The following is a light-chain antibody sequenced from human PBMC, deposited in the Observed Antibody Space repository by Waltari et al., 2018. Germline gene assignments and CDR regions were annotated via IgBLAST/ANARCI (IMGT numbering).Light chain of an antibody. CDR2: DRN. CDR3: QQRTDWLYT. Sequence: EVVLTQSPGTLSLFPGERATLSCRASQSVATYLAWFQQRPGQAPRLLIYDRNKRATGIPSRFSGSGYGTAFTLTISSLEPEDFAVYYCQQRTDWLYTFGQGTKLEIK. V-gene: IGKV3-11*01. CDR1: QSVATY. J-gene: IGKJ2*01.